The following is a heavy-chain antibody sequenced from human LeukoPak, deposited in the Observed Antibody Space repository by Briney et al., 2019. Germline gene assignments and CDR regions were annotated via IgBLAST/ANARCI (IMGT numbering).Heavy chain of an antibody. V-gene: IGHV4-59*01. J-gene: IGHJ4*02. CDR3: ARLTYYYDSSGYYWAPSYFDY. Sequence: SETLSLTCTVSGGSISSYYWSWIWQPPGKGLEWIGYIYYSGSTNYNPSLKSRVTISVDTSKNQFSLKLSSVTAADTAVYYCARLTYYYDSSGYYWAPSYFDYWGQGTLVTVSS. D-gene: IGHD3-22*01. CDR1: GGSISSYY. CDR2: IYYSGST.